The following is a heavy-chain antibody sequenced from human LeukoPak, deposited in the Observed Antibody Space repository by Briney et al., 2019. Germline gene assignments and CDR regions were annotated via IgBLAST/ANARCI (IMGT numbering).Heavy chain of an antibody. CDR1: NGSISSSSYY. V-gene: IGHV4-39*07. CDR2: IYYSGTT. J-gene: IGHJ6*03. D-gene: IGHD3/OR15-3a*01. CDR3: ARDKGGLGRGYYYMDV. Sequence: SETLSLTCTVSNGSISSSSYYWAWIRQPPGKGLEWFGSIYYSGTTYYNPSIKSRVTISLDTSKNQFSLKLSSVTAADTAVYYCARDKGGLGRGYYYMDVWGKGTTVTVSS.